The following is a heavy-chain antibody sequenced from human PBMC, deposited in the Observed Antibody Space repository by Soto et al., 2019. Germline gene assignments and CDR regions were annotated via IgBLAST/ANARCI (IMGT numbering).Heavy chain of an antibody. J-gene: IGHJ6*02. CDR2: IIPIFGTA. Sequence: AASVKVSCKASGGTFSSYAISWVRQAPGQGLEWMGGIIPIFGTANYAQKFQGRVTITADESTSTAYMELSSLRSEDTAVYYCARDRLSRAYYYYYGMDVWGQGTTVTVSS. V-gene: IGHV1-69*13. CDR3: ARDRLSRAYYYYYGMDV. CDR1: GGTFSSYA. D-gene: IGHD6-6*01.